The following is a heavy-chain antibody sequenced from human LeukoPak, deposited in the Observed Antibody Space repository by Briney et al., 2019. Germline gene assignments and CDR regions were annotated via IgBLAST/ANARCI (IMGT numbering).Heavy chain of an antibody. CDR2: ITWDGGNI. CDR3: AKGYTFHGVAHDSGYFDY. J-gene: IGHJ4*02. CDR1: GFTFGDYT. V-gene: IGHV3-9*03. Sequence: GRSLTLSCVTSGFTFGDYTMHWVRQVPGKGLEWLSGITWDGGNIAYADSVKGRFTISRDNAKSSLYLQMNSLRNEDMAFYFCAKGYTFHGVAHDSGYFDYWGRGTLVTVSS. D-gene: IGHD3-3*01.